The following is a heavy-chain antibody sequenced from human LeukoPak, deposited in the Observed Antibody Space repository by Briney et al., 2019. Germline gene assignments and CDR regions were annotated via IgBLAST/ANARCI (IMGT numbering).Heavy chain of an antibody. D-gene: IGHD3-22*01. J-gene: IGHJ2*01. V-gene: IGHV4-59*01. CDR3: ARETYYYDSSGYWPSWYFDL. CDR2: IYYSGGT. Sequence: PSETLSLTCTVSGVSISSYYWSWIRQPPGKGLEWIGYIYYSGGTNYNPSLKSRVTISVDTSKNQFSLKLSSVTAADTAVYYCARETYYYDSSGYWPSWYFDLWGRGTLVTVSS. CDR1: GVSISSYY.